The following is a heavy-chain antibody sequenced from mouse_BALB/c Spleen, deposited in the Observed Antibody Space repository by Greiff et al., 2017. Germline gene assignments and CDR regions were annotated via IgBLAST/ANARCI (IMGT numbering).Heavy chain of an antibody. Sequence: EVQLVESGGGLVKPGGSLKLSCAASGFTFSSYAMSWVRQSPEKRLEWVAEISSGGSYTYYPDTVTGRFTISRDNAKNTLYLEMSSLRSEDTAMYYGASYYGSSYHWYFEVWGAGTTVTVSS. CDR2: ISSGGSYT. D-gene: IGHD1-1*01. CDR1: GFTFSSYA. V-gene: IGHV5-9-4*01. J-gene: IGHJ1*01. CDR3: ASYYGSSYHWYFEV.